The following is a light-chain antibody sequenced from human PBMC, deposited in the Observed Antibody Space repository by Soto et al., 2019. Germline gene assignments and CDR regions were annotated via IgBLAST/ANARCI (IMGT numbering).Light chain of an antibody. CDR2: SAS. Sequence: DIQMTQSPSSLSASVGDRVTITCRASHSINNYLNWYQQEPGKAPKLLIYSASSLQSGVPSRFSGSGSGTDFTLTINSLQVEDFATYYCQQSRSTPRTFGQGTKLEIK. V-gene: IGKV1-39*01. J-gene: IGKJ2*01. CDR1: HSINNY. CDR3: QQSRSTPRT.